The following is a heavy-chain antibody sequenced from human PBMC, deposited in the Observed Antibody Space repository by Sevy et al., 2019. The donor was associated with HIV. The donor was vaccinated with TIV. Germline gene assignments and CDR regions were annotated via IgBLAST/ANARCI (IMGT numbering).Heavy chain of an antibody. CDR2: LKSKAYGGTV. V-gene: IGHV3-49*04. D-gene: IGHD1-26*01. J-gene: IGHJ4*02. CDR3: TRWTGAQSIFDY. CDR1: GFTFGDYC. Sequence: GGSLRLSCTASGFTFGDYCMSWVRQAPGKGLEWVAFLKSKAYGGTVDHAASVKGRFTISRDDSKSIAYLQMNDLNTGDPGVSYCTRWTGAQSIFDYWGQGALVTVSS.